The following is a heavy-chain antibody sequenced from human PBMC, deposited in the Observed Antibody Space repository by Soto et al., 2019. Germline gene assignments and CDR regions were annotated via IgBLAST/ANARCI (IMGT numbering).Heavy chain of an antibody. J-gene: IGHJ3*02. CDR2: ISWDGGST. CDR3: AKENLEVVRAMGAFDI. Sequence: GSLRLSCAASGFTFDDYTMHWVRQAPGKGLEWVSLISWDGGSTYYADSVKGRFTISRDNSKNSLYLQMNSLRTEDTALYYCAKENLEVVRAMGAFDIWGQGTMVTVSS. D-gene: IGHD2-21*01. V-gene: IGHV3-43*01. CDR1: GFTFDDYT.